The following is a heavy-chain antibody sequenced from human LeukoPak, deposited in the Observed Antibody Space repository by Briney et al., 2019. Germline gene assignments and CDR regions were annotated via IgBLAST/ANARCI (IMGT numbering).Heavy chain of an antibody. Sequence: RGSLRLSCAASGFTFSSYAMSWVRQAPGKGLEWVSAISGSGGSTYYADSVKGRFTISRDNSKNTLYLQMNSLRAEDTAVYYCAKDVSRYYDSSGYYYGYYFDYWGQGTLVTVSS. CDR2: ISGSGGST. J-gene: IGHJ4*02. CDR1: GFTFSSYA. V-gene: IGHV3-23*01. CDR3: AKDVSRYYDSSGYYYGYYFDY. D-gene: IGHD3-22*01.